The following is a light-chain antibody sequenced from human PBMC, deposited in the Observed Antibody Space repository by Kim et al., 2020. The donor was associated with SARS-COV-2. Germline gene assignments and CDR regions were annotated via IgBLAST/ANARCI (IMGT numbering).Light chain of an antibody. V-gene: IGKV1-5*03. CDR2: KAS. CDR1: QSIANF. Sequence: DIQMTQSPSTLSASAGDRVTITCRASQSIANFLAWYQQKPGRAPKLLIYKASSLESGVPSRFSGSGSGTEFTLTITSLQPDDFATYYCQQYYACPWTFGQGTKVDIK. J-gene: IGKJ1*01. CDR3: QQYYACPWT.